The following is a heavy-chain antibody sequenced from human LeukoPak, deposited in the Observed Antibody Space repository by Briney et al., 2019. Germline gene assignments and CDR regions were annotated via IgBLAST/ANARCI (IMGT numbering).Heavy chain of an antibody. CDR1: GFSISSTYY. D-gene: IGHD2-21*01. J-gene: IGHJ4*02. CDR2: ITHSGNT. Sequence: NPSETLPLTCAVSGFSISSTYYGAWIRQTPGKGLEWIATITHSGNTYYISSLESRLTISLDTSKRHFSLRLTSVTAADTAVYYCARINAPVATFDYWGLGTLVAVSS. V-gene: IGHV4-38-2*01. CDR3: ARINAPVATFDY.